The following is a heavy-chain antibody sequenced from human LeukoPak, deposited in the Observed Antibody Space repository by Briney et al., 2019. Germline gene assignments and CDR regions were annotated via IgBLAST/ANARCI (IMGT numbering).Heavy chain of an antibody. D-gene: IGHD6-19*01. J-gene: IGHJ5*02. V-gene: IGHV3-23*01. Sequence: GGSLRLSCAASGFTFSNYALSWVRQAPGKGLEWVSTISGDDDNTYYAAPVKGRFTISRDNSKNTLFLQMNSLRAEDTALYYCAKRYGSSGFNWFDPWGQGTLVTVSS. CDR3: AKRYGSSGFNWFDP. CDR2: ISGDDDNT. CDR1: GFTFSNYA.